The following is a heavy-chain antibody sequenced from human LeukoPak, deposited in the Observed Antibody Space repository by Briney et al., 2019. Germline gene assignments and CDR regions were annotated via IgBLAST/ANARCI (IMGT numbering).Heavy chain of an antibody. D-gene: IGHD3-3*01. J-gene: IGHJ6*02. Sequence: GGSLRLSCAASGFTFSSYAMNWVRQAPGKGLEWVSGISGTGGRTYYGDSVRGRFTISRDRSKNTLCLQMNSLRGDDTAVYYCAKGAGITIFGGGMDVWGQGTTVTVSS. CDR1: GFTFSSYA. V-gene: IGHV3-23*01. CDR2: ISGTGGRT. CDR3: AKGAGITIFGGGMDV.